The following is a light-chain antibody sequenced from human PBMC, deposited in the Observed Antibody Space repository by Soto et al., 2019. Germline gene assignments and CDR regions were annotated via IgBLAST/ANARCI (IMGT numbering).Light chain of an antibody. CDR3: QQYNSYPNT. CDR2: DAS. J-gene: IGKJ2*01. V-gene: IGKV1-5*01. Sequence: IQMTQSPSTLSASVGDRVTITCRASQSVSSWLAWYQQKPGKAPKLLIYDASNLESAVPSTFGGSGSGTEFSLTISSMQPDDVETYFCQQYNSYPNTFGQGTTVDIK. CDR1: QSVSSW.